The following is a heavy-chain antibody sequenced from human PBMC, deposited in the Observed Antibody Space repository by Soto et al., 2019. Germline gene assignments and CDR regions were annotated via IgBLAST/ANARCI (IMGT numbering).Heavy chain of an antibody. CDR1: GGSISSYY. V-gene: IGHV4-59*12. J-gene: IGHJ6*02. CDR2: IYHSGSS. Sequence: SETLSLTCTVSGGSISSYYWSWIRQPPGKGLEWIGYIYHSGSSNYNPSLKSRVTISVDRSKNQFSLKLSSVTAADTAVYYCARVPDVWGQGTTVTVSS. CDR3: ARVPDV.